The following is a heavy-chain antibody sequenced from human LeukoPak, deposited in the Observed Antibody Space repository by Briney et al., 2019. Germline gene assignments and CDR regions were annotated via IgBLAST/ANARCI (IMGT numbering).Heavy chain of an antibody. CDR3: ARDRPGGSSLDY. V-gene: IGHV4-39*07. Sequence: PSETLSLTCTVSGGSISSSGHYWGWIRQPPGKGLEWIGSIYYSGSTYYNPSLKSRVTISVDTSKNQFSLKLSSVTAADTAVYYCARDRPGGSSLDYWGQGTLVTVSS. CDR1: GGSISSSGHY. CDR2: IYYSGST. J-gene: IGHJ4*02. D-gene: IGHD6-13*01.